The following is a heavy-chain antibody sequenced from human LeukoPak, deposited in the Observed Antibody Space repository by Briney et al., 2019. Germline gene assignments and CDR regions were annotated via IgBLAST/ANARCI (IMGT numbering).Heavy chain of an antibody. D-gene: IGHD3-10*01. Sequence: GASVKVSCKASGYTFTNYGMNWVRQAPGQGLEWMGWISAYNGNTNYAQKLLGRVTMTTDTSTRASYMELSSLRADDTAVYYCPRTYYYMTTSYSPNDYWGQGTLVTVSS. V-gene: IGHV1-18*01. CDR3: PRTYYYMTTSYSPNDY. CDR2: ISAYNGNT. CDR1: GYTFTNYG. J-gene: IGHJ4*02.